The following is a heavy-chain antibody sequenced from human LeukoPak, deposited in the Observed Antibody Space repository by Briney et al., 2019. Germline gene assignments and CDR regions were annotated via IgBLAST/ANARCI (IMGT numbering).Heavy chain of an antibody. CDR1: GGSISSYY. Sequence: PSETLSLTCTVSGGSISSYYWSWIRQPPGKGLEWIGYIYYSGSTNYNPSLKSRVTISVDTSKSQFFLKLSSVTAADTAVYYCARRPPRTDAFDIWGQGTMVTVSS. J-gene: IGHJ3*02. CDR2: IYYSGST. V-gene: IGHV4-59*01. CDR3: ARRPPRTDAFDI.